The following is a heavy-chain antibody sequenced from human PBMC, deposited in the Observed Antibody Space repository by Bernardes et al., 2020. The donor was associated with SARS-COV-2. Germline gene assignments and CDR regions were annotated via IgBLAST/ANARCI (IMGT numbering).Heavy chain of an antibody. Sequence: GGSLRLSCAASGSSFSYYLFSWFRQVPGKVLEWISSISGVGMYIYYGDSVRGRFTPSRDNTRTSVFLQIERLRAEDTAVYYCARDVGGTDWRFGFDVWGPGTMVHVYS. CDR2: ISGVGMYI. CDR3: ARDVGGTDWRFGFDV. D-gene: IGHD3-9*01. CDR1: GSSFSYYL. V-gene: IGHV3-21*01. J-gene: IGHJ3*01.